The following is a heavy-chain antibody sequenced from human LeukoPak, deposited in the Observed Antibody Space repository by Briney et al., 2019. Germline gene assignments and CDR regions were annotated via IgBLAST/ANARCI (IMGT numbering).Heavy chain of an antibody. CDR3: AKQMATIPFDY. J-gene: IGHJ4*02. CDR1: GFTFSSYV. V-gene: IGHV3-33*06. CDR2: IWYDGSDT. Sequence: PGGSLRLSCVAPGFTFSSYVMHWVRQAPGKGLEWVALIWYDGSDTYYADSVKGRFTISRDNSKNTLYLQMNSLRAEDTAVYYCAKQMATIPFDYWGQGTLVTVSS. D-gene: IGHD5-24*01.